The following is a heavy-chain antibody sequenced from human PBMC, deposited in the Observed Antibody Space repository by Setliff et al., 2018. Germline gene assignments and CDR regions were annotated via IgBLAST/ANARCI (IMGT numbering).Heavy chain of an antibody. Sequence: PGGSLRLSCAASGFTFSGYSMNWVRQAPGKGLEWVSSITSTLYYADSVKGRFTISRDNAKNSLYLQMSSLRAEDTAVYYCARDSYSSSWPDYWGQGTRVTVSS. CDR1: GFTFSGYS. V-gene: IGHV3-21*01. CDR3: ARDSYSSSWPDY. D-gene: IGHD6-13*01. J-gene: IGHJ4*02. CDR2: ITSTL.